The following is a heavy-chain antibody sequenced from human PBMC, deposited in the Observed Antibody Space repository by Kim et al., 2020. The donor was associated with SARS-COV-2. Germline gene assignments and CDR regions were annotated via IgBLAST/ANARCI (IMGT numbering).Heavy chain of an antibody. Sequence: SETLSLTCAVYGGSFSGYYWSWIRQPPGKGLEWIGEINHSGSTNYNPSLKSRVTISVDTSKNQFSLKLSSVTAADTAVYYCARGRRGFSMVRGVYYFDYWGQGTLVTASS. D-gene: IGHD3-10*01. CDR2: INHSGST. CDR1: GGSFSGYY. V-gene: IGHV4-34*01. CDR3: ARGRRGFSMVRGVYYFDY. J-gene: IGHJ4*02.